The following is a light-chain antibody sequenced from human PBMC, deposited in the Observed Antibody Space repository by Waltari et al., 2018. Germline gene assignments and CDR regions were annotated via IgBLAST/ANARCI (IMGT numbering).Light chain of an antibody. Sequence: QIAVTQEPSLSVSPGGTVTLTCALGSGSVSRTSYASWYQQTPGQTPRTLVCKIITRPSGVPDRCSGSMVGNKAALTITGAQAEDESDYYCALYMGSGIWVFGGVTKLTVL. CDR3: ALYMGSGIWV. V-gene: IGLV8-61*01. CDR2: KII. CDR1: SGSVSRTSY. J-gene: IGLJ3*02.